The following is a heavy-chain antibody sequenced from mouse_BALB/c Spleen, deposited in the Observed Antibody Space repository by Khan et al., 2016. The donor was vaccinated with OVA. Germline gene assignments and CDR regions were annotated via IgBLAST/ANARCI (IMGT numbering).Heavy chain of an antibody. V-gene: IGHV1S81*02. Sequence: VQLQQSGAELVKAGASVKMSCKASGYTFTSYWMHWVKQRLGQGLEWFAETNPTNGRTYYNEKFKSKATLTVDESSSTAYMLLSGPTFEDSAVYDCARIKKIVATYFDYWGQGTTLTVSS. CDR2: TNPTNGRT. CDR3: ARIKKIVATYFDY. D-gene: IGHD1-1*01. J-gene: IGHJ2*01. CDR1: GYTFTSYW.